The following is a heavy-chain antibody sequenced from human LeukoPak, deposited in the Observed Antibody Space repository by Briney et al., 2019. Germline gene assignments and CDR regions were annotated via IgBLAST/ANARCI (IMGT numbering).Heavy chain of an antibody. CDR2: IYYSGST. V-gene: IGHV4-39*07. CDR3: ARYSSSWDAFDI. D-gene: IGHD6-13*01. Sequence: SETLSLTCTVSGGSISSSNYYWGWIRQPPGKGLEWIGSIYYSGSTYYNPSLKSRVTISVDTSKNQFSLKLSSVTAADTAVYYCARYSSSWDAFDIWGQGTMVTVSS. CDR1: GGSISSSNYY. J-gene: IGHJ3*02.